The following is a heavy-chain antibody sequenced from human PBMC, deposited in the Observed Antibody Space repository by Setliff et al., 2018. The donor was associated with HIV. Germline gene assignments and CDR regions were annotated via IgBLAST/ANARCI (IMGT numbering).Heavy chain of an antibody. J-gene: IGHJ5*02. CDR3: ARDVPTYCSSINCYDTMNQNWFDP. CDR2: ISAYNGHT. Sequence: EASVKVSCKASGYRFINYGISWVRQAPGQGLEWMGWISAYNGHTNYAQKFQGRVTMTTDTSTSTAYTELRSLRSDDTAVYYCARDVPTYCSSINCYDTMNQNWFDPWGQGTLVTVSS. CDR1: GYRFINYG. V-gene: IGHV1-18*01. D-gene: IGHD2-2*01.